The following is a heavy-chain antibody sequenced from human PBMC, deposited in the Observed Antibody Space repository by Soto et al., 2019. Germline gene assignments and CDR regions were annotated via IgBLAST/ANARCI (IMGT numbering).Heavy chain of an antibody. D-gene: IGHD1-20*01. Sequence: EVQLVESGGGLVQPGGSLKLSCAASGFTFSGSAMHWVRQASGKGLEWVGRIRSKANSYATAYAASVKGRFTISRDDSKNTAYLQMNSPKTEDTAVYYCTSRITGTDYWGQGTLVTVSS. CDR2: IRSKANSYAT. CDR1: GFTFSGSA. V-gene: IGHV3-73*01. J-gene: IGHJ4*02. CDR3: TSRITGTDY.